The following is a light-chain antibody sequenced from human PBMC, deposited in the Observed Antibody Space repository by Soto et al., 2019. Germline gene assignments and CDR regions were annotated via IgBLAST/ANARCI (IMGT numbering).Light chain of an antibody. CDR3: QQHNQWPIT. J-gene: IGKJ5*01. Sequence: EIVMTQSAATLSVSPGETSSLSFSFSQSAGNFLAWYQQKPGQAPRLLIYYISTRATGIPARFSGSGSGTEFTLTINSLQSEDSAVYYCQQHNQWPITFGQGTRLE. CDR2: YIS. CDR1: QSAGNF. V-gene: IGKV3D-15*01.